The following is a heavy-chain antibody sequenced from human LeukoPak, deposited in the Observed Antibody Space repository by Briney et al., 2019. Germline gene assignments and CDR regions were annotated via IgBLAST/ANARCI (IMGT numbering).Heavy chain of an antibody. Sequence: GGSLRLSCAASGFTFSSYGMHWVRQAPGKGLEWVALISYDGSNKYYADSVKGRFTISRDNSKNTLYLQMNSLRAEDTAVYYCAKGRDYGDDTDYWGQGTLVTVSS. CDR2: ISYDGSNK. V-gene: IGHV3-30*18. J-gene: IGHJ4*02. CDR3: AKGRDYGDDTDY. CDR1: GFTFSSYG. D-gene: IGHD4-17*01.